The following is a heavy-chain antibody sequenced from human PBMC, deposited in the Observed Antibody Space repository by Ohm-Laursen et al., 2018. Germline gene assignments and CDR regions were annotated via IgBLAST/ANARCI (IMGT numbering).Heavy chain of an antibody. CDR1: GFTFNSYS. CDR2: ISSTSTYI. V-gene: IGHV3-21*01. Sequence: GSLRLSCAASGFTFNSYSINWVRQAPGKGLERVSSISSTSTYIYYADSVKGRFTISRDNAKNSLYLQMNSPRVEDTALYFCARDAWTDPESGTTYFDYWGQGTLVTVSS. CDR3: ARDAWTDPESGTTYFDY. D-gene: IGHD1-1*01. J-gene: IGHJ4*02.